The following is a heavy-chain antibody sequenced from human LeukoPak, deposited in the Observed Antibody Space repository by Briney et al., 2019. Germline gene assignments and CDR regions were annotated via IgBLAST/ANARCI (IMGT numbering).Heavy chain of an antibody. Sequence: GGSLRLSCTASGFTFGDYAMSWFRQAPGKGLEWVGFIRSKAYGGTTEYAASVKGRFTISRDDSKSIAYLQMNSLKTEDTAVYYCTRDSYCSSTSCYSHHLDYWGQGTLVTVSS. V-gene: IGHV3-49*03. CDR1: GFTFGDYA. D-gene: IGHD2-2*02. CDR2: IRSKAYGGTT. CDR3: TRDSYCSSTSCYSHHLDY. J-gene: IGHJ4*02.